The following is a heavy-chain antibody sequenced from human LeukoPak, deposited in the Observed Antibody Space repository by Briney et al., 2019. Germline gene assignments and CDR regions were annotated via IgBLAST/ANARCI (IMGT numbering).Heavy chain of an antibody. CDR3: AGWGYDSSGHRPLDY. J-gene: IGHJ4*02. CDR2: IYNSGST. CDR1: GGSISSGGYY. D-gene: IGHD3-22*01. V-gene: IGHV4-31*03. Sequence: PSQTLSLTCTVSGGSISSGGYYWNWIRQHPGKGLEWIGYIYNSGSTYYNPSLKSRSTISVDTSKNQFSLKLSSVTAADTAVYYCAGWGYDSSGHRPLDYWGQGTLVTVSS.